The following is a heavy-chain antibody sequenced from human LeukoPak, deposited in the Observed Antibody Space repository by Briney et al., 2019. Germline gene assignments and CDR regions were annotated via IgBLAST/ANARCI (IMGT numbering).Heavy chain of an antibody. CDR1: GYTFTTYY. J-gene: IGHJ3*01. V-gene: IGHV1-2*02. D-gene: IGHD4-17*01. CDR3: ARERNYGDYGNAFDV. Sequence: ASVKVSCKASGYTFTTYYIHWMRQAPGQGLEWMGWINPKRGVTTYAQKFQGRVTMTRDTSNTTAYMELTRLRSDDTTIYYCARERNYGDYGNAFDVWGQGTKVTVSS. CDR2: INPKRGVT.